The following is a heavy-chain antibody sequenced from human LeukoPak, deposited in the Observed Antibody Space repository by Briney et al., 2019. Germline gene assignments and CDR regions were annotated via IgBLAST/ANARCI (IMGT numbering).Heavy chain of an antibody. CDR3: ARSSYCDSSGYPY. Sequence: SETLSLTCTVSGGSISSSSYYWGWIRQPPGKGLEWIGSIYYSGSTYYNPSLKSRVTISVDTSKNQFSLKLSSVTAADTAVYYCARSSYCDSSGYPYWGQGTLVTVSS. J-gene: IGHJ4*02. D-gene: IGHD3-22*01. V-gene: IGHV4-39*01. CDR2: IYYSGST. CDR1: GGSISSSSYY.